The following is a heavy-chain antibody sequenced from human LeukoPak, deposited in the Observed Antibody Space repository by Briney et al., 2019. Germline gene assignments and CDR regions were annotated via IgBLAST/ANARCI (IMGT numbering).Heavy chain of an antibody. D-gene: IGHD4-17*01. CDR3: ARDRGDYDFPNWFDP. CDR1: GGSISSYY. Sequence: SETLSLTCTVSGGSISSYYWSWIRQPAGKGLEWIGRIYTSGSTNYNPSLKSRVTMSVDTSKNQFSLKLSSVTAADTAVYYCARDRGDYDFPNWFDPWGQGTLVTVSS. CDR2: IYTSGST. J-gene: IGHJ5*02. V-gene: IGHV4-4*07.